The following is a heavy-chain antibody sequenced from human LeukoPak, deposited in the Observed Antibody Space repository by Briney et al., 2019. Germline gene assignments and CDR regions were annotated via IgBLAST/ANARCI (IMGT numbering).Heavy chain of an antibody. J-gene: IGHJ3*02. CDR2: ISYDGSNK. CDR1: GFTFSSYA. D-gene: IGHD3-22*01. V-gene: IGHV3-30-3*01. CDR3: AREPRITMSTAAFDI. Sequence: PGRSLRLSCVGSGFTFSSYAMHWVRQAPGKGLEWVAVISYDGSNKYYADSVKGRFTISRDNSKNTLYLQMNSLRAEDTTVCHCAREPRITMSTAAFDIWGQGTMVTVSS.